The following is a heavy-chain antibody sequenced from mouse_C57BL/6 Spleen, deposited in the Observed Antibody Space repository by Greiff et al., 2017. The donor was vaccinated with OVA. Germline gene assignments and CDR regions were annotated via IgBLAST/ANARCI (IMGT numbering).Heavy chain of an antibody. CDR2: IYPGGGDT. CDR3: ARSSTTEGCAY. J-gene: IGHJ3*01. Sequence: VKLQESGAELVKPGASVKMSCKASGYAFSSYRMNWVKQRPGTGLEWIGQIYPGGGDTQYNGKFKGKATLTADKSSSTAYMQLSSRTSEDSAVYVCARSSTTEGCAYWGQGTLVTVSA. CDR1: GYAFSSYR. D-gene: IGHD1-1*01. V-gene: IGHV1-80*01.